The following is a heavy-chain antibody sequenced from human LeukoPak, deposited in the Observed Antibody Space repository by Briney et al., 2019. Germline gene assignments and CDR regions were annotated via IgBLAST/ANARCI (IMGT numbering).Heavy chain of an antibody. CDR2: IYTSGST. CDR3: ARAGPGIQSGNYYMDV. CDR1: GGSISSYY. D-gene: IGHD5-18*01. J-gene: IGHJ6*03. Sequence: SETLSLTCTVSGGSISSYYWSWIRQPAGKGLEWIGRIYTSGSTNYNPSLKSRVTMSVDTSKNQFSLKLSSVTAADTAVYYCARAGPGIQSGNYYMDVWGKGTTVTVSS. V-gene: IGHV4-4*07.